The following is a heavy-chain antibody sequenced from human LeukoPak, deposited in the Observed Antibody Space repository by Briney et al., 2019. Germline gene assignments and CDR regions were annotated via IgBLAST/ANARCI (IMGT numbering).Heavy chain of an antibody. Sequence: AASVKVSCKVSGYTLTELSMHWVRQALGKGLEWMGGFDPEDGETIYAQKFQGRVTMTEDTSTDTAYMELSSLRSEDTAVYYCATDLDYYDSSGYYYDDYWGQGTLVTVSS. CDR1: GYTLTELS. CDR3: ATDLDYYDSSGYYYDDY. V-gene: IGHV1-24*01. D-gene: IGHD3-22*01. J-gene: IGHJ4*02. CDR2: FDPEDGET.